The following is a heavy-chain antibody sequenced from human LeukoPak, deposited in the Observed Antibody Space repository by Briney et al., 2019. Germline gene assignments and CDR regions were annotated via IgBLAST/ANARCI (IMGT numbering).Heavy chain of an antibody. CDR2: IYHSGST. D-gene: IGHD3-9*01. V-gene: IGHV4-4*02. Sequence: SGTLSLACAVSGGSISSCNWWSLVRQPPGKGLEWIGEIYHSGSTNYKPSLKSRVTMSVDKSKNQFSLKLSSVTAADTAVYYCARTLRRILGYFDWLLRNDAFDIWGQGTMVTVSS. CDR3: ARTLRRILGYFDWLLRNDAFDI. J-gene: IGHJ3*02. CDR1: GGSISSCNW.